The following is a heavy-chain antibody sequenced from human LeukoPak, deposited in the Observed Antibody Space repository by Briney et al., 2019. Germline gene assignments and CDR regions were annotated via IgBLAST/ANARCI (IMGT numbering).Heavy chain of an antibody. CDR1: GYTFTGYY. CDR3: ARDYQGIAVAGTSGAFDI. Sequence: ASVKVSCKASGYTFTGYYMHWVRQAPGQGLEWMGWINTNSGGTNYAQKFQGRVTTTRDTSISTAYMELSRLRSYDTAVYYCARDYQGIAVAGTSGAFDIWGQGTMVTVSS. D-gene: IGHD6-19*01. V-gene: IGHV1-2*02. J-gene: IGHJ3*02. CDR2: INTNSGGT.